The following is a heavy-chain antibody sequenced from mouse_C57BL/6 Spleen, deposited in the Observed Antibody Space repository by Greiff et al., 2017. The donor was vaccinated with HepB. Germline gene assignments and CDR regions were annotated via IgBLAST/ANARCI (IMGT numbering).Heavy chain of an antibody. CDR2: ISSGGSYT. D-gene: IGHD2-3*01. CDR1: GFTFSSYG. Sequence: EVLLVESGGDLVKPGGSLKLSCAASGFTFSSYGMSWVRQTPDKRLEWVATISSGGSYTYYPDSVKGRFTISRDNAKNTLYQQMSSLKSEDTAIYYCERHDDGYYVPFDYWGQGTTLTVSS. CDR3: ERHDDGYYVPFDY. J-gene: IGHJ2*01. V-gene: IGHV5-6*01.